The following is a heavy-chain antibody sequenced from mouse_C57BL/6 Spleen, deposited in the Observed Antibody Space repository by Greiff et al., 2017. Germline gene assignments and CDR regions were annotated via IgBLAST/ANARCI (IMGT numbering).Heavy chain of an antibody. CDR1: GYTFTSYW. CDR2: IYPSDSET. V-gene: IGHV1-61*01. Sequence: QVQLKEPGAELVRPGSSVKLSCKASGYTFTSYWMDWVKQRPGQGLEWIGNIYPSDSETHYNQKFKDKATLTVDKSSSTAYMQLSSLTSEDSAVYYCARITTVVGYFDYWGQGTTLTVSS. J-gene: IGHJ2*01. D-gene: IGHD1-1*01. CDR3: ARITTVVGYFDY.